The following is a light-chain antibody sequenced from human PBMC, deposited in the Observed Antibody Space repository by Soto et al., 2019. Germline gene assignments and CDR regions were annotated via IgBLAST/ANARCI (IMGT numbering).Light chain of an antibody. CDR1: NSNIGGNY. V-gene: IGLV1-47*01. CDR2: RSN. J-gene: IGLJ3*02. CDR3: AAWDDSLSAWV. Sequence: QSVLTQPPSASGTPGQRVTISCSGSNSNIGGNYVFWYQQLPGTAPKLLIYRSNQRPSGVPDRFSGSKSGTSASLVISGLRSEDEADYYCAAWDDSLSAWVFGGGTKLTVL.